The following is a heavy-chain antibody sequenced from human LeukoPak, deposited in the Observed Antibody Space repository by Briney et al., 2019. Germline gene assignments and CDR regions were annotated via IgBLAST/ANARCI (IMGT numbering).Heavy chain of an antibody. CDR3: AKDRRMFGGVIVREYYLDY. Sequence: GGSLRLSCAASEFTFSSYAMTWVRQAPGKGLEWVSTISGSGGSTYYADSVKGRFTISRDNFKNTLYLQMNSLRAEDTAVYYCAKDRRMFGGVIVREYYLDYWGQGTLVTVSS. V-gene: IGHV3-23*01. D-gene: IGHD3-16*02. J-gene: IGHJ4*02. CDR1: EFTFSSYA. CDR2: ISGSGGST.